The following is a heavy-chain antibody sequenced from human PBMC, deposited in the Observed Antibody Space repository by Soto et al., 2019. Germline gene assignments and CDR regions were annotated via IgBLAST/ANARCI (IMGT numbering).Heavy chain of an antibody. V-gene: IGHV3-23*01. D-gene: IGHD3-9*01. CDR2: LSGGGSTT. CDR1: GFTFSLSA. Sequence: EVPLLESGGGFVQPGESLRLSCAASGFTFSLSAMSWVRQAPGRGLDWVSSLSGGGSTTDYADSVKGRFTISRDNSKNTVHLQMNSLRAEDTAVYYCAQGPEYDILTGCDYWGQGALVTVSS. CDR3: AQGPEYDILTGCDY. J-gene: IGHJ4*02.